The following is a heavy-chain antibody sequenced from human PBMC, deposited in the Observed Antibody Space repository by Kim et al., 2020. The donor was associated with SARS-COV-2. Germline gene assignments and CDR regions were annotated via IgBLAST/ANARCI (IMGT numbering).Heavy chain of an antibody. J-gene: IGHJ4*02. Sequence: GGSLRLSCAASGFTFSSYSMNWVRQAPGKGLEWVSSISSSSSYIYYADSVKGRFTISRDNAKNSLYLQMNSLRAEDTAVYYCASSGRVVPAATLDYWGQGTLVTVSS. CDR2: ISSSSSYI. CDR3: ASSGRVVPAATLDY. D-gene: IGHD2-2*01. CDR1: GFTFSSYS. V-gene: IGHV3-21*01.